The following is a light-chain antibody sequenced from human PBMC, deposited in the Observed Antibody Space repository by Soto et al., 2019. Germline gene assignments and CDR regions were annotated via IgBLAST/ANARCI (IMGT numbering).Light chain of an antibody. V-gene: IGKV1D-16*01. CDR3: QQYNSYRT. Sequence: DIPMPQSPASLTASVGNRVAIAFRASQGISSWLAWYQQKPGKAPKLLIYAASSLQSGVPSRFSGSGSGTEFTLTINSLQPDDFATYYCQQYNSYRTFGQGTKVDI. CDR2: AAS. CDR1: QGISSW. J-gene: IGKJ1*01.